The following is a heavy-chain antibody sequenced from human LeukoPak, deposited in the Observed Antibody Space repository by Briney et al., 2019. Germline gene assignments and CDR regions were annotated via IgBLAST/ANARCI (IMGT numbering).Heavy chain of an antibody. D-gene: IGHD4-17*01. CDR1: GFTFTAYD. V-gene: IGHV3-13*01. CDR3: ARWGRTVTPLYYYYGMDV. J-gene: IGHJ6*02. CDR2: IGTAGDT. Sequence: GGSLRLSCAASGFTFTAYDMNWVRQATGKSLEWISTIGTAGDTYYPGSVKGRFTISRENAKNSLYLQMNSLRAGDTAVYYCARWGRTVTPLYYYYGMDVWGQGTTVTVSS.